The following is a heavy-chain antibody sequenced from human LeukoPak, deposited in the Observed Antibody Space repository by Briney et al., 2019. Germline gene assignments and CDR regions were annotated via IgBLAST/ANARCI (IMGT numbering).Heavy chain of an antibody. Sequence: GGSLRLSCAASGFTVSSNYMSWVRQAPGKGLEWVSDIYSGGSTYYADSVKGRLTISRDNSKNTLYLQMNSLRAEDTAVYYCARDRGIVGATGRGDVYWGQGTLVTVSS. V-gene: IGHV3-66*02. J-gene: IGHJ4*02. D-gene: IGHD1-26*01. CDR3: ARDRGIVGATGRGDVY. CDR2: IYSGGST. CDR1: GFTVSSNY.